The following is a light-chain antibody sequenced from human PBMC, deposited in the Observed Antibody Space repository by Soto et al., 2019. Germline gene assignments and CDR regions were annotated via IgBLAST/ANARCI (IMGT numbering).Light chain of an antibody. J-gene: IGKJ2*01. Sequence: IVMTQSPATLSVSPGERATLSCRASQSVSSNLAWYQQKPGQAPRLLIYGESTRTTGIPARFSGSGSGTEFTLTISSLQSEDFAVYYCQQYNNWPPRYTFGQGTKLEIK. V-gene: IGKV3D-15*01. CDR2: GES. CDR3: QQYNNWPPRYT. CDR1: QSVSSN.